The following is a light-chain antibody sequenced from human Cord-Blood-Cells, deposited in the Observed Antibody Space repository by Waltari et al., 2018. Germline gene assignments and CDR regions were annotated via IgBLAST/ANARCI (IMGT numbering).Light chain of an antibody. CDR1: QSISSY. CDR2: AAS. CDR3: QQSYSTPWT. V-gene: IGKV1-39*01. Sequence: DIQMTQSASSLSASVGDRVTITSRASQSISSYLNWYQQKPGKAPKLLIYAASRLQSGVPSRFSCSGSGTDFTLTISSLQTEDFATYYCQQSYSTPWTFGQGTKVEIK. J-gene: IGKJ1*01.